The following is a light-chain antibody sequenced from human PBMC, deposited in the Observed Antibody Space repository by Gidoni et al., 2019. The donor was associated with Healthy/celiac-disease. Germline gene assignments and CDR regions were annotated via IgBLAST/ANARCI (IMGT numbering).Light chain of an antibody. J-gene: IGKJ2*01. V-gene: IGKV3-20*01. CDR1: QSVSSSY. CDR2: GAS. Sequence: EIVLTQSPGTLSLSPGERANLSCRASQSVSSSYLAWYQQKPGQAPRLLIYGASSRATGIPDRFSGSGSGTDFTLTISRLEPEDFAVYYCQQYGSSRYTFXXXTKLEIK. CDR3: QQYGSSRYT.